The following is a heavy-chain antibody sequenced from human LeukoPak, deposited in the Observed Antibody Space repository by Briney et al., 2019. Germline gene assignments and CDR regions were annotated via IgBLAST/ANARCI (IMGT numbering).Heavy chain of an antibody. CDR2: INPNSGGT. CDR1: GYTFTGYY. V-gene: IGHV1-2*02. J-gene: IGHJ4*02. Sequence: ASVKVSYKASGYTFTGYYMHWVRQAPGQGLEWMGWINPNSGGTNYAQKFQGRVTMTRDTSISTAYMELSRLRSDDTAVYYCACSVSGYSYGQFDYWGQGTLVTVSS. D-gene: IGHD5-18*01. CDR3: ACSVSGYSYGQFDY.